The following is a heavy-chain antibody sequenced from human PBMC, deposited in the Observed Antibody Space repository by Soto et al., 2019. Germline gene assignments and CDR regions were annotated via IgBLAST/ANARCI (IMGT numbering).Heavy chain of an antibody. D-gene: IGHD2-21*02. Sequence: QITLKESGPTLVKPTQTLTLTCTFSGFSLSTSGVGVGWLRQPPGKALEWLALMYWDDDKRYSQSLRSRLTITKNTSKDPVVLPMTTMDPVATATYYCIQSRCGGDCLQSYASRYCHGMDVWGQGATVTVSS. V-gene: IGHV2-5*02. J-gene: IGHJ6*02. CDR1: GFSLSTSGVG. CDR3: IQSRCGGDCLQSYASRYCHGMDV. CDR2: MYWDDDK.